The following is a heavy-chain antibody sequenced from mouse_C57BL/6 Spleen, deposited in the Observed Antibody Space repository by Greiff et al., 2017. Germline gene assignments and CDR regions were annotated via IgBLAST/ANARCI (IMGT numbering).Heavy chain of an antibody. D-gene: IGHD1-1*01. V-gene: IGHV5-17*01. CDR2: ISSGSSTI. CDR3: AGPYNCYGSIYFDY. CDR1: GFTFSDYG. J-gene: IGHJ2*01. Sequence: EVHLVESGGGLVKPGGSLTLSCAASGFTFSDYGMHWVRQAPEKGLEWVAYISSGSSTIYYADTVKGRFTISRDNTKNTLSLKMTSLMSEDAAMYYCAGPYNCYGSIYFDYWGQGTTLTVSS.